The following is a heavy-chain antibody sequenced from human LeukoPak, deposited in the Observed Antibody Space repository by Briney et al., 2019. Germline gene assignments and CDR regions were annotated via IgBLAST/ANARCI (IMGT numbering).Heavy chain of an antibody. J-gene: IGHJ6*03. CDR2: INTNTGNP. CDR3: AREGYCSGGSCPSEYYYYYMDV. V-gene: IGHV7-4-1*02. CDR1: GYTFTSYA. D-gene: IGHD2-15*01. Sequence: ASVKVSCKASGYTFTSYAMNWVRQAPGQGLEWMGWINTNTGNPTYAQGFTGRFVFSLDTSVSTAYLQISSLKAEDTAVYYCAREGYCSGGSCPSEYYYYYMDVWGKGTTVTVSS.